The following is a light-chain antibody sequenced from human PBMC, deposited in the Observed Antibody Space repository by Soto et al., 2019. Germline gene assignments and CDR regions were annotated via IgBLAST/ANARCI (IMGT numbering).Light chain of an antibody. CDR2: GAS. Sequence: EIVLTQSPGTLSLSPGERATLSCRASQSVGSAYVGWYQQKPGQAPRLLIFGASRGATGIPDRFSGSGSGTNFTLTINKVEPEDSAVYYCQHYGRSPSFGQGTK. CDR1: QSVGSAY. CDR3: QHYGRSPS. V-gene: IGKV3-20*01. J-gene: IGKJ1*01.